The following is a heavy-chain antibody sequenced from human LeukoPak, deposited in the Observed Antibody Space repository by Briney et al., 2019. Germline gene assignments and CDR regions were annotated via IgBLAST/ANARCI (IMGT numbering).Heavy chain of an antibody. D-gene: IGHD5-24*01. V-gene: IGHV3-73*01. CDR3: TSPRRDGYNDAFDI. CDR2: IRSKANSYAT. J-gene: IGHJ3*02. Sequence: GGSLRLSCAASGFTFSGSAMHWVRQASGKGLEWVGRIRSKANSYATAYAASVKGRFTISRDDSKNTAYLQMNSLKTEDTAVYYCTSPRRDGYNDAFDIWGQGTMVTVSS. CDR1: GFTFSGSA.